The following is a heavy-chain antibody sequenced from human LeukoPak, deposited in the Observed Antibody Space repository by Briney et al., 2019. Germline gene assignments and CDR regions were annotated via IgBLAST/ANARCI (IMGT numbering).Heavy chain of an antibody. Sequence: GGSLRLSCAASGFTFSSYAMSWVRQAPGKGLEWVSAISGSGGSTYYADSVKGRFTISRDNSKNTLYLQMNSLRAEDTAVYCCAKADYYDSSGPSAFDYWGQGTLVTVSS. CDR2: ISGSGGST. D-gene: IGHD3-22*01. J-gene: IGHJ4*02. CDR3: AKADYYDSSGPSAFDY. CDR1: GFTFSSYA. V-gene: IGHV3-23*01.